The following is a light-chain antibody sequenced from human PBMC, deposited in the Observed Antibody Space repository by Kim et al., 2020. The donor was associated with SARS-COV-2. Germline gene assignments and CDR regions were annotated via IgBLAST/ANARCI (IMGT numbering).Light chain of an antibody. J-gene: IGKJ2*01. CDR2: GAS. Sequence: EIVLTQSPGTLSLSPGERATLSCRASQSVSSCYLAWYQQKPGQAPRLLIYGASSRATGIPDRFSGSGSGTDFTLTISRLEPEDFAVYYCQQYGSSPYTFGQGIKLEI. CDR3: QQYGSSPYT. CDR1: QSVSSCY. V-gene: IGKV3-20*01.